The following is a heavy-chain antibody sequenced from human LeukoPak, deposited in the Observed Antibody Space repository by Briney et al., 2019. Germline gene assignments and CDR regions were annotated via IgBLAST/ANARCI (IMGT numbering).Heavy chain of an antibody. CDR1: GYSISSGFY. CDR3: ASTYSLYDAFDI. D-gene: IGHD1-26*01. J-gene: IGHJ3*02. Sequence: SETLSLTCTVSGYSISSGFYWGWIRQPPGRGLEWIGNIYHSGSTYYNPSLKSRVTISVDTSKNQFSLKLISVTAADTAVYFCASTYSLYDAFDIWGQGTMVTVSS. CDR2: IYHSGST. V-gene: IGHV4-38-2*02.